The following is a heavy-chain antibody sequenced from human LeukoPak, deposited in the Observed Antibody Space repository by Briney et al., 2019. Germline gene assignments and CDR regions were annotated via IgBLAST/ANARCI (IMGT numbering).Heavy chain of an antibody. CDR1: GFTFSSYS. CDR2: ISSSSSYI. D-gene: IGHD3-3*01. J-gene: IGHJ6*02. CDR3: ARDLYDFWSGYYDYGMDV. V-gene: IGHV3-21*01. Sequence: GGSLRLSCAASGFTFSSYSMNWVRQAPGKGLEWVSSISSSSSYIYYADSVKGRFTISRDNAKNSLYLQMNSLRAEDTAVYYCARDLYDFWSGYYDYGMDVWGQGTTVTVSS.